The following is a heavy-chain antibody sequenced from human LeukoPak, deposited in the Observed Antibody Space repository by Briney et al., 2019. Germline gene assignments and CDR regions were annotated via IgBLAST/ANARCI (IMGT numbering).Heavy chain of an antibody. V-gene: IGHV1-69*05. D-gene: IGHD2-2*01. Sequence: SVKVSCKASGYTFTSYDINWVRQAPGQGLEWMGRIIPIFGTANYAQKFQGRVTITTDESTSTAYMELSSLRSEDTAVYYCARGSRVPDYWGQGTLVTVSS. CDR1: GYTFTSYD. J-gene: IGHJ4*02. CDR3: ARGSRVPDY. CDR2: IIPIFGTA.